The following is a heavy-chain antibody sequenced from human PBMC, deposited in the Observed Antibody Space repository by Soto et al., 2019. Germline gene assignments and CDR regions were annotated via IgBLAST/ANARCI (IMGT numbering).Heavy chain of an antibody. V-gene: IGHV4-34*01. Sequence: QVQLQQWGAGLLKPSETLSLTCAVYGGSFSGYYWSWIRQPPGKGLEWIGEINHSGSTNYNPSLKGLVNISVDAAKNQFSLQLRSVTAADTAVYYCGTGLTYDSSGGPGDYWGQGTLVTVSS. CDR1: GGSFSGYY. J-gene: IGHJ4*02. CDR2: INHSGST. D-gene: IGHD3-22*01. CDR3: GTGLTYDSSGGPGDY.